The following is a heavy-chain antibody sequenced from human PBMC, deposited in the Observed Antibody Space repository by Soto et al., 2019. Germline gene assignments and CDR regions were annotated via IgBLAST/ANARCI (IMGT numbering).Heavy chain of an antibody. CDR2: ISYDGSNK. D-gene: IGHD3-3*01. CDR3: ARDKKAIFGVVIRLYGMDV. Sequence: GGSLRLSCAASGFTFSSYAMHWVRQAPGKGLEWVAVISYDGSNKYYADSVKGRFTISRDNSKNTLYLQMNSLRAEDTAVYYCARDKKAIFGVVIRLYGMDVWGQGTTVTVS. V-gene: IGHV3-30-3*01. J-gene: IGHJ6*02. CDR1: GFTFSSYA.